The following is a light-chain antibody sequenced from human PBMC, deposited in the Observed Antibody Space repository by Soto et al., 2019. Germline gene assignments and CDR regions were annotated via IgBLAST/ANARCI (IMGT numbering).Light chain of an antibody. V-gene: IGKV1-5*03. Sequence: DIQMTQSPSTLSASVGDRVTITCRASQSISSWLAWYQQKPGKAPKLLIYKASSLESGVPSRFICSGSGTEFTLTISSLQPDDFATYYCQQYNSYLWTFGQGTKVDIK. CDR1: QSISSW. CDR3: QQYNSYLWT. CDR2: KAS. J-gene: IGKJ1*01.